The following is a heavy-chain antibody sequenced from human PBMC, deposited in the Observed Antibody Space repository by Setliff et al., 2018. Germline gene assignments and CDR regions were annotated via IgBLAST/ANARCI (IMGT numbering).Heavy chain of an antibody. CDR2: FHPYSGNT. CDR3: ARSPPTVVVTAIQAIFDY. CDR1: GYTFNNYF. D-gene: IGHD2-21*02. V-gene: IGHV1-46*02. J-gene: IGHJ4*02. Sequence: ASVKVSCKASGYTFNNYFLHWVRQAPGQGLEWMGRFHPYSGNTNYAQKFQGRVTMTADTSTNTVYMDLSSLGSEDTAVYYCARSPPTVVVTAIQAIFDYWGQGTLVTVSS.